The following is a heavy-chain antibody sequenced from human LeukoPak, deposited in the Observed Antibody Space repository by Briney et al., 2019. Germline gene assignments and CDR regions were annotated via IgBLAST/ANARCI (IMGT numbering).Heavy chain of an antibody. J-gene: IGHJ6*02. CDR2: ISYDGSIK. D-gene: IGHD6-13*01. CDR3: ARTDSSSWLSLYYYGMDV. CDR1: EFTISSNY. V-gene: IGHV3-30-3*01. Sequence: GGSLRLSCAASEFTISSNYMSWVRQAPGKGLGWVAVISYDGSIKYYADSVKGRFTISRDNSKNTLYLQMNSLRAEDTAVYYCARTDSSSWLSLYYYGMDVWGQGTRVTVSS.